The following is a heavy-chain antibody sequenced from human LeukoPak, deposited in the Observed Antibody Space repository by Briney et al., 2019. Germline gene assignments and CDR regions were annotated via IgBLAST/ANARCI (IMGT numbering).Heavy chain of an antibody. V-gene: IGHV3-33*01. CDR2: IWYDGSNK. CDR3: ARAIAVAGTSNYFDY. Sequence: GGSLRLSCAASGFTFSSYGMHWVRQAPGRGLEWVAVIWYDGSNKYYADSVKGRFTISRDNSKNTLYLQMNSLRAEDTAVYYCARAIAVAGTSNYFDYWGQGTLVTVSS. J-gene: IGHJ4*02. D-gene: IGHD6-19*01. CDR1: GFTFSSYG.